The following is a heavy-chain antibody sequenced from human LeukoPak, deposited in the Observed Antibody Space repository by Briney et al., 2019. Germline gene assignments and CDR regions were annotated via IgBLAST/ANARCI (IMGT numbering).Heavy chain of an antibody. J-gene: IGHJ4*02. V-gene: IGHV4-39*01. Sequence: PSETLSLTCTVSGGSISSSSYYWGWIRQPPGKGLEWIGSIYYSGSTYYNPSLKSRVTISVDTSKNQFSLKLSSVTAADTAVYYCAETGRVDYWGQGTLVTVSS. CDR1: GGSISSSSYY. CDR2: IYYSGST. D-gene: IGHD7-27*01. CDR3: AETGRVDY.